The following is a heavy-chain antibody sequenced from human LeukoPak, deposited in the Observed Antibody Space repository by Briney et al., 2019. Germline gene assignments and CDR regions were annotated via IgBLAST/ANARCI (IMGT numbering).Heavy chain of an antibody. CDR3: ARYYGSGSLDY. CDR2: ISYDGSNK. CDR1: GFTFSDYG. Sequence: PGRSLRLSCAASGFTFSDYGMHWVRQAPGKGLEWVALISYDGSNKYYADSVKGRFTISRDTSKNTLHLQMDSLRVEDTAMYYRARYYGSGSLDYWGQGTLVTVSS. D-gene: IGHD3-10*01. V-gene: IGHV3-30*03. J-gene: IGHJ4*02.